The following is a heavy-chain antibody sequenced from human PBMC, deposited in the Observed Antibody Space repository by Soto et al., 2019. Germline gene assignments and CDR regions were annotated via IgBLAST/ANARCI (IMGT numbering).Heavy chain of an antibody. J-gene: IGHJ3*02. CDR2: ISYDGSNK. CDR1: GFTFGDYA. D-gene: IGHD2-15*01. V-gene: IGHV3-30*03. CDR3: ARVYCSGGSCYSPSAGAFDI. Sequence: GGSLRLSCITSGFTFGDYAMIWFRQAPGKGLEWVAVISYDGSNKYYADSVKGRFTISRDNAKNTLYLQMNSLRAEDAAVYYSARVYCSGGSCYSPSAGAFDIWGQGTMVTVSS.